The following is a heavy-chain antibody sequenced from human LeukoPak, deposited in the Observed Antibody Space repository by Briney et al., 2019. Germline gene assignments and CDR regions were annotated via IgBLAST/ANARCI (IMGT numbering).Heavy chain of an antibody. CDR2: INQDGSQK. CDR1: GFTLSRSW. D-gene: IGHD1-1*01. CDR3: ARLFRDVTTFDY. Sequence: GGSLRLSCAASGFTLSRSWMSWVRQPPGRGLEWVAGINQDGSQKYYVDSVKGRFTISRDNAKNSLYLQMNSLRAEDTAVYYWARLFRDVTTFDYWGQGTLVTVSS. J-gene: IGHJ4*02. V-gene: IGHV3-7*01.